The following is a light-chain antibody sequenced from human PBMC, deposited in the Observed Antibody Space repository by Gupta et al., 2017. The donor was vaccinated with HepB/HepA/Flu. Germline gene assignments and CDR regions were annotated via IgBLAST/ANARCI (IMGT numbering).Light chain of an antibody. CDR3: QAGDSTSGI. Sequence: SYELTQPPSVSVSPGQTASITCSGDTLANKYDYWYQQKPGQSPVLVIYEANKRSAGIADRFSGYYAGNTATLTIGGTQAMDEDDYYWQAGDSTSGIFGTGTKVTVL. CDR1: TLANKY. CDR2: EAN. J-gene: IGLJ1*01. V-gene: IGLV3-1*01.